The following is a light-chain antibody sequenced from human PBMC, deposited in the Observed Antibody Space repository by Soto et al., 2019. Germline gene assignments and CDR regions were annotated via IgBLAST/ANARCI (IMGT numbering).Light chain of an antibody. CDR1: SSDVGGYNY. CDR2: DVS. V-gene: IGLV2-14*03. J-gene: IGLJ3*02. CDR3: SSYTRSSTRV. Sequence: QSVLTQPASVSGSPGQSITISCTGTSSDVGGYNYVSWYQQHPGKAPKLMIYDVSNQPSGVSKRFSGSKSGNTASLTISGLQAEDEADYYCSSYTRSSTRVFGGGTKLTVL.